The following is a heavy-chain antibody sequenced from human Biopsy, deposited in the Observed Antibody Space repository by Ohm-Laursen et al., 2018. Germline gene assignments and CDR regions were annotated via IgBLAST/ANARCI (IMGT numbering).Heavy chain of an antibody. J-gene: IGHJ4*02. V-gene: IGHV1-46*01. CDR1: GYTFITYY. CDR3: ARDRIGGRGDPPDH. CDR2: INPSGGST. Sequence: ASVKVSCKAFGYTFITYYVNWVRQAPGQGLEWMGKINPSGGSTSYAQKFQGRVTMARDTSTTTVYMELSSLRSEDTAVYYCARDRIGGRGDPPDHWGQGTLVTVSS. D-gene: IGHD3-10*01.